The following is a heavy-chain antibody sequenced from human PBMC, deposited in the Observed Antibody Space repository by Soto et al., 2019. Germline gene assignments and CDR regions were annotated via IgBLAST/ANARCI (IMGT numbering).Heavy chain of an antibody. CDR1: GFTFSSYG. J-gene: IGHJ4*02. Sequence: GGSLRLSCSASGFTFSSYGMHWVRQAPGKGLEWVAVISYDGSNKYYADSVKGRFTISRDNSKNTLYLQMNSLRAEDTAVYYCAKGTQVVLVPAAVDYWGQGTLVTVSS. D-gene: IGHD2-2*01. V-gene: IGHV3-30*18. CDR3: AKGTQVVLVPAAVDY. CDR2: ISYDGSNK.